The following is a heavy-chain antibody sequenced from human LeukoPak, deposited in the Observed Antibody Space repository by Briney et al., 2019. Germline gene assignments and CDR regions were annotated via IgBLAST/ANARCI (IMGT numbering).Heavy chain of an antibody. Sequence: ASVKVPCKASGYTFTTYYIHWVRQAPGQGLEWMGWINPNSGGTNYAQNFQGRVTMTRDTSISTAYMELSRLRSDDTAVYYCATEAASYYFDYWGQGTLVTVSS. CDR3: ATEAASYYFDY. CDR1: GYTFTTYY. V-gene: IGHV1-2*02. CDR2: INPNSGGT. J-gene: IGHJ4*02. D-gene: IGHD2-15*01.